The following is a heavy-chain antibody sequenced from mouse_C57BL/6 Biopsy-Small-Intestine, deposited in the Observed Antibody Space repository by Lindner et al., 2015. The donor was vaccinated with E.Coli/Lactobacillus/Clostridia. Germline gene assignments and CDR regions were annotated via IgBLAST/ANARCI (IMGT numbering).Heavy chain of an antibody. CDR2: INPGSGGT. D-gene: IGHD1-1*01. J-gene: IGHJ4*01. CDR1: GYASTNYL. V-gene: IGHV1-54*01. Sequence: VQLQESGAELVRPGTSVKVSCKASGYASTNYLIEWVKQRPGQGLEWIGVINPGSGGTNYNEKFKGKATLTADKSSSTAYMQLSSLTSEDSAVYFCARNYYGSSYYAMDYWGQGTSVTVSS. CDR3: ARNYYGSSYYAMDY.